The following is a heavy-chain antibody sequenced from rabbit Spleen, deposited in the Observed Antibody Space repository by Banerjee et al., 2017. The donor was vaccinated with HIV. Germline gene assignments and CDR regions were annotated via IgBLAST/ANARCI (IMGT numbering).Heavy chain of an antibody. CDR3: ARDLAGAIGWNFYL. D-gene: IGHD4-1*01. CDR2: IYTGSSGFT. Sequence: QSLEESGGDLVKPGASLTLTCTASGFSFSNSDYMCWVRQAPGKGLEWIGCIYTGSSGFTYYASWAKGRFTISKTSSTTVTLQVTSLTAADTATYFCARDLAGAIGWNFYLWGQGTLVTVS. J-gene: IGHJ3*01. CDR1: GFSFSNSDY. V-gene: IGHV1S40*01.